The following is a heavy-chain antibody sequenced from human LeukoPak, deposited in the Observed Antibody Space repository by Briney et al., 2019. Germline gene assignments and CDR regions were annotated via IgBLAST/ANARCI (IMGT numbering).Heavy chain of an antibody. CDR2: ISYDGSNK. J-gene: IGHJ4*02. D-gene: IGHD6-6*01. CDR3: ATDAYSSSSWFDY. Sequence: GGSLRLSCAASGFTFSSYGMHWVRQAPGKGLEWVAVISYDGSNKYYADSVKGRFTISRDNSKNTLYLQMNSLRAEDTAVYYCATDAYSSSSWFDYWGQGTPVTVSS. CDR1: GFTFSSYG. V-gene: IGHV3-30*03.